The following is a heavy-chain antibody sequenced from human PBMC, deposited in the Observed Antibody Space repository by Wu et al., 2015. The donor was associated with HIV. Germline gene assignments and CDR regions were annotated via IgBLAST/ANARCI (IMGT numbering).Heavy chain of an antibody. CDR2: IIPIFGTA. CDR1: GGTFSSYA. D-gene: IGHD1-1*01. V-gene: IGHV1-69*05. J-gene: IGHJ6*02. Sequence: QVQLVQSGAEVKKPGSSVKVSCKASGGTFSSYAISWVRQAPGQGLEWMGGIIPIFGTANYAQKFQGRVTITTDESTSTAYMELSSLRSEDTAVYYCARVIQERRPEGNYYYYGNGRLGPRDQRVTVSS. CDR3: ARVIQERRPEGNYYYYGNGR.